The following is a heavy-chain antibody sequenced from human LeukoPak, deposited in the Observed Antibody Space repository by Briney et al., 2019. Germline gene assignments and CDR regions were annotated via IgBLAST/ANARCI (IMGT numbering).Heavy chain of an antibody. Sequence: GASVKVSCKASGYTFTGYYMHWVRQAPGQGLEWMGWINPNSGGTNYAQKFQGRVTMTRDTSISTAYMELSRLRSDDTAVYYCARGIGDRFRLQHVIDYWGQGTLVTVSS. V-gene: IGHV1-2*02. CDR2: INPNSGGT. J-gene: IGHJ4*02. CDR1: GYTFTGYY. CDR3: ARGIGDRFRLQHVIDY. D-gene: IGHD2-21*02.